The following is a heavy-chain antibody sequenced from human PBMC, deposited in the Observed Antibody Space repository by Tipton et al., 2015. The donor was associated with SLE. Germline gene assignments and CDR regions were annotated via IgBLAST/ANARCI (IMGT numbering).Heavy chain of an antibody. V-gene: IGHV5-51*01. CDR1: GYSFTTYW. CDR3: ARRDAGTFHFDH. Sequence: QLVQSGAEVKKPGESLKISCTGSGYSFTTYWIGWVRQMPGKGLEWMGIIYPDDSDTIYSPSFQGQVTISADKSVSTAYLQWDSLTASDTAIYYCARRDAGTFHFDHWGQGTLVTVSS. D-gene: IGHD1-26*01. CDR2: IYPDDSDT. J-gene: IGHJ4*02.